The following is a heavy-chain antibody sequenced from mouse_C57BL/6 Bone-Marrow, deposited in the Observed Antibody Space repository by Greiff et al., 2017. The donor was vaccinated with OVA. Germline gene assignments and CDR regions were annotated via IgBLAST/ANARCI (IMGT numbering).Heavy chain of an antibody. J-gene: IGHJ1*03. Sequence: DVKLQESGPVLVKPGASVKMSCKASGYTFTDYYMNWVKQSHGKSLEWIGVINPYNGGTSYNQKFKGKATLTVDKSSSTAYMELNSLTSEDSAVYYCARTHYGSRRYFDVWGTGTTVTVSS. V-gene: IGHV1-19*01. CDR3: ARTHYGSRRYFDV. CDR2: INPYNGGT. D-gene: IGHD1-1*01. CDR1: GYTFTDYY.